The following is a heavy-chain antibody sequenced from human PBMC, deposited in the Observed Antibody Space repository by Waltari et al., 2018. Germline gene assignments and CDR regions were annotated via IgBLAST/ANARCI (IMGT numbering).Heavy chain of an antibody. CDR1: GFSAGGYY. CDR2: IYIGDTT. V-gene: IGHV3-53*01. CDR3: AKFGGRSSSAFDI. Sequence: EVQLVESGGGLIQPGGSPRLSVAASGFSAGGYYMGWVRQAPGKGLECVSLIYIGDTTHYPDSVKGRFTISRDISQNTLRLQMNSLRAEDTAMYYCAKFGGRSSSAFDIWGQGTVVTVSS. J-gene: IGHJ3*02. D-gene: IGHD6-6*01.